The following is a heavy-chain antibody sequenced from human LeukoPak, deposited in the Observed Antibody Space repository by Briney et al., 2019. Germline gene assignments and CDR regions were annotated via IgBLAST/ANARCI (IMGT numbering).Heavy chain of an antibody. CDR2: ISYDGSNK. Sequence: GGSLRLSCAASGFTFSSYAMHWVRQAPGKGLEWVAVISYDGSNKYYADSVKGRFTISRDNSKNTLYLQMNSLRAEDTAVYYCAGHGSGGFDYWGQGTLVTVSS. CDR3: AGHGSGGFDY. J-gene: IGHJ4*02. V-gene: IGHV3-30*04. D-gene: IGHD6-25*01. CDR1: GFTFSSYA.